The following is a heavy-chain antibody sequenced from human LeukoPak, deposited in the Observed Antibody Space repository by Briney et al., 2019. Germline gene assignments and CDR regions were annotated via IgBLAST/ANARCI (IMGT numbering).Heavy chain of an antibody. CDR1: GFTFSSFT. V-gene: IGHV3-23*01. D-gene: IGHD2-2*02. J-gene: IGHJ6*03. Sequence: GGSLRLSCAGSGFTFSSFTMTWVRQAPGKGLEWLSVISGSGDSTYYADSVKGRFTISRDNSKNTLYMQMNSLRVEDTAIYYCAXXYCSSASCYRPSYYYMDVWGKGTTVTVSS. CDR3: AXXYCSSASCYRPSYYYMDV. CDR2: ISGSGDST.